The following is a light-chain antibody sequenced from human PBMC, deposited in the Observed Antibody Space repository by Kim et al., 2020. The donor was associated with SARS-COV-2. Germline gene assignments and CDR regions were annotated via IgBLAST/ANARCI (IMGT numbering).Light chain of an antibody. V-gene: IGLV1-44*01. Sequence: GQRVTISCFGSSSNIGSNSVTWYQQLPGTAPNLLIYTNDQRPFGVPDRFSGSKSGTSASLDISGLQSEDEADFYCASWDDSLNGWVFGGGTQLTVL. CDR1: SSNIGSNS. CDR3: ASWDDSLNGWV. CDR2: TND. J-gene: IGLJ3*02.